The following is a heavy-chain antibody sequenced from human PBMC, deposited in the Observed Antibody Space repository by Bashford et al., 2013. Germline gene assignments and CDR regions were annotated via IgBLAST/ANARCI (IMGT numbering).Heavy chain of an antibody. Sequence: ASVKVSCKASGYTFSDYYLHWVRQAPGQGLEWMGWINPNSGGTNYAQKFQGRVTMTRDTSISTAYMELSRLRSDDTAVYYCARPSWSGYSSAGEIFDYWGQGTLVTVSS. V-gene: IGHV1-2*02. J-gene: IGHJ4*02. CDR2: INPNSGGT. CDR1: GYTFSDYY. D-gene: IGHD3-3*01. CDR3: ARPSWSGYSSAGEIFDY.